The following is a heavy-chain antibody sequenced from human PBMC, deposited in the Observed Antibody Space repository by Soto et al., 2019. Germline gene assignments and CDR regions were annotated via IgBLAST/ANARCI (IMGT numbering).Heavy chain of an antibody. Sequence: EVQLVESGGGLVQPGGSLRLSCAAAGFSFSDYWMTWVRQPPGKGLEWVANIKQDGSEKYYADSVKGRFTISRDNAKSSLYLQMNCLRDEDTAVYYCARSRAGRTAASYYDYMDVWGKGTTVTVSS. J-gene: IGHJ6*03. CDR1: GFSFSDYW. D-gene: IGHD2-2*01. V-gene: IGHV3-7*01. CDR3: ARSRAGRTAASYYDYMDV. CDR2: IKQDGSEK.